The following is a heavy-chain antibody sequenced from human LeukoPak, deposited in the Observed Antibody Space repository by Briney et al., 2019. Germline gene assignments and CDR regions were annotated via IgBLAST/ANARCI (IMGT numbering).Heavy chain of an antibody. J-gene: IGHJ6*03. CDR2: IYSGGST. Sequence: GGSLRLSCAASGFTVSINYMSCVRQAPGEGLEWVSVIYSGGSTYYADSVTGRFTISRDNSKNTLYLQMNSLRAEDAAVYYCAREGGYSYGTGYYYYYYMDVWGKGTTVTVSS. D-gene: IGHD5-18*01. V-gene: IGHV3-53*01. CDR1: GFTVSINY. CDR3: AREGGYSYGTGYYYYYYMDV.